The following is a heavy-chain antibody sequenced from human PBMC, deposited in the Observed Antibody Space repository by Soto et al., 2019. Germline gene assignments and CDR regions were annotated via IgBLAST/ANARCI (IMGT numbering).Heavy chain of an antibody. J-gene: IGHJ4*02. D-gene: IGHD6-13*01. V-gene: IGHV3-23*01. CDR3: ASSIAAAGTFTT. CDR1: GFTFSSHA. Sequence: GGSLRLSCAASGFTFSSHAMNWVRQPPGKGLEWVSTVSGSGGSTYYAESVKGRFTISRDNSKDTLYLQMNSLRAEDTAVYYCASSIAAAGTFTTWGQGTLVTVSS. CDR2: VSGSGGST.